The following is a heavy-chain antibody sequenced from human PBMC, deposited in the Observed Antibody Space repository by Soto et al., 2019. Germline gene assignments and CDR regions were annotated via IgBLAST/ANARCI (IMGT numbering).Heavy chain of an antibody. CDR3: ARVGLGDYDLYYFDY. D-gene: IGHD4-17*01. CDR1: GGSISSYY. V-gene: IGHV4-59*01. CDR2: IYYRGST. J-gene: IGHJ4*02. Sequence: SETLSLTCTVSGGSISSYYWSWIRQPPGKGLEWSGYIYYRGSTNYNPSLKSRVTISVDTSKNQFSLKLSSVTAADTAVYYCARVGLGDYDLYYFDYWGQGTLVTVSS.